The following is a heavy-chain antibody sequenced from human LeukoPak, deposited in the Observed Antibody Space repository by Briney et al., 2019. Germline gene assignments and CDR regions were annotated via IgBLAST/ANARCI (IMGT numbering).Heavy chain of an antibody. J-gene: IGHJ4*02. CDR3: ARVIYIAAAGAHDAFDY. CDR1: GFTFSSYW. V-gene: IGHV3-7*01. CDR2: IKQDGSEK. D-gene: IGHD6-13*01. Sequence: GGSLRLSCAASGFTFSSYWMSWVRQAPGKGLEWVANIKQDGSEKYYVDSVKGRFTISRDNAKNSLYLQMSSLRAEDTAVYYCARVIYIAAAGAHDAFDYWGQGTLVTVSS.